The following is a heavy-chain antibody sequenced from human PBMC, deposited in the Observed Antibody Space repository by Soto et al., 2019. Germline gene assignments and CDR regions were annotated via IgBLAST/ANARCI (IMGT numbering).Heavy chain of an antibody. D-gene: IGHD6-19*01. CDR1: GYTFSSNS. CDR2: ITPFNGDT. CDR3: TRGYNNGWYFDS. Sequence: GASVKVSCKASGYTFSSNSIHWVRQAPGQGLEWMGWITPFNGDTSYAQKFQGRVTMTTDTSTSTVFMELRSLRFDDTAVYFCTRGYNNGWYFDSWGQGALVTVSS. V-gene: IGHV1-18*04. J-gene: IGHJ4*02.